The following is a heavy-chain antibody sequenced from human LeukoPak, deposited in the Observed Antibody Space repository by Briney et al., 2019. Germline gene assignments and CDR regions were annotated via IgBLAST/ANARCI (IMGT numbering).Heavy chain of an antibody. CDR1: GGSVSNYY. D-gene: IGHD1-1*01. J-gene: IGHJ5*02. CDR2: IYSSGSA. V-gene: IGHV4-59*08. Sequence: WETLSLTCTVSGGSVSNYYWSWIRQPPGKGLEWIGYIYSSGSAIYNPSLRSRVTISVDTSKNQFSLKLSSVTAADTAVYYCASDNDNWFDPWGLGTLVTVSS. CDR3: ASDNDNWFDP.